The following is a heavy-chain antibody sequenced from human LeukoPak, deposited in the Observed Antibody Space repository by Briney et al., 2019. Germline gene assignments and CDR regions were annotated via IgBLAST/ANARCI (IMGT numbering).Heavy chain of an antibody. V-gene: IGHV4-34*01. D-gene: IGHD4-11*01. Sequence: SETLSLTCAVSGVSLNNYYWSWIRLPPGKGLEWIGEIQQSTRSNYNPSLKSRVTISADTSKNHLFLKLTSVTAADTAVYYCARGYSRVLIDYWGQGTLVTVSS. CDR3: ARGYSRVLIDY. J-gene: IGHJ4*02. CDR1: GVSLNNYY. CDR2: IQQSTRS.